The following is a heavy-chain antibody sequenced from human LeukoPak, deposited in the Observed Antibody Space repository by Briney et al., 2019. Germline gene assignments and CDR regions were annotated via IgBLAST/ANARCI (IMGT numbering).Heavy chain of an antibody. CDR3: AKSHDILIDAHYYMDV. D-gene: IGHD3-9*01. Sequence: GGSLRLSCAASGLTFSTYDMHWVRQAPGKGLEWVAVIWYGGIDKYYADSVKGRFTISRDDSKNTLYLQMDSLRAEDTAVYLCAKSHDILIDAHYYMDVWGKGTTVTVSS. CDR1: GLTFSTYD. V-gene: IGHV3-33*06. CDR2: IWYGGIDK. J-gene: IGHJ6*03.